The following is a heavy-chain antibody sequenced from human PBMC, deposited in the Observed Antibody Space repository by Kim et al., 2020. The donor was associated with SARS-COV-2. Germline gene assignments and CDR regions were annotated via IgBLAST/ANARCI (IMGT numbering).Heavy chain of an antibody. V-gene: IGHV3-15*01. D-gene: IGHD6-13*01. J-gene: IGHJ3*02. Sequence: APVKGRYTISRDDSKNTLYLQMNSLKTEDTAVYYCTTDSIGYLAQGAFDIWGQGTMVTVSS. CDR3: TTDSIGYLAQGAFDI.